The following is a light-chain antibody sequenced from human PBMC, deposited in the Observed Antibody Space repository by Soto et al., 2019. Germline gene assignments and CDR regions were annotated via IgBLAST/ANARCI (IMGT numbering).Light chain of an antibody. CDR3: QQHSHWPPWT. J-gene: IGKJ1*01. CDR2: GAS. CDR1: QIVSDNY. V-gene: IGKV3-11*01. Sequence: EIVLTHSPGTLSLSPGERATLSCRASQIVSDNYLAWYQQKPGQAPRLVVYGASTRATSIPARFSGSGSGTDFTLTISSLEPEDFAVYYCQQHSHWPPWTFGQGTKVDNK.